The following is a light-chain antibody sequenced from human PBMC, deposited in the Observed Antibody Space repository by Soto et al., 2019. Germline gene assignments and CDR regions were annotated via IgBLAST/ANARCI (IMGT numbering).Light chain of an antibody. Sequence: DIQMTQSPCTLSSSVGDRVTITCRASQSISSWLAWYPQKPGKAPKLLIYDACSLESGVPSRFSGSRSGTEFTLTISSLQPDDFATYYCQQYNSYLYTFGQGTKLEIK. V-gene: IGKV1-5*01. J-gene: IGKJ2*01. CDR2: DAC. CDR1: QSISSW. CDR3: QQYNSYLYT.